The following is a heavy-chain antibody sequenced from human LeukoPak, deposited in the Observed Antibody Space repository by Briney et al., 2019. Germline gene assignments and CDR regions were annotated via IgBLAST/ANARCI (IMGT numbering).Heavy chain of an antibody. D-gene: IGHD2-15*01. CDR1: GGSLSAYY. CDR3: ARGGGYCSGGSCYSEDY. V-gene: IGHV4-34*01. J-gene: IGHJ4*02. CDR2: VNHGGST. Sequence: PSETLSLTCAVTGGSLSAYYWSWIRQPPGKGLEWIGEVNHGGSTNYNPSLKSRVTISVDTSKNQVSLKLSSVTAADTAVYYCARGGGYCSGGSCYSEDYWGQGTLVTVSS.